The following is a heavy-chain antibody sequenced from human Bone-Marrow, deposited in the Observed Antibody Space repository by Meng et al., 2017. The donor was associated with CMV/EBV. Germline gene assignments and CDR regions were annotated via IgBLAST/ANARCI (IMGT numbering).Heavy chain of an antibody. J-gene: IGHJ5*02. CDR2: INHSGST. Sequence: SETLSLTCAVYGGSFSGYYWSWIRQPPGKGLEWIREINHSGSTNYNPSLKSRVTISVDTSKNQFSLKLSSVTAADTAVYYCARGVGDYDFWSGYRNWFDPWGQGTLVTVSS. CDR1: GGSFSGYY. D-gene: IGHD3-3*01. V-gene: IGHV4-34*01. CDR3: ARGVGDYDFWSGYRNWFDP.